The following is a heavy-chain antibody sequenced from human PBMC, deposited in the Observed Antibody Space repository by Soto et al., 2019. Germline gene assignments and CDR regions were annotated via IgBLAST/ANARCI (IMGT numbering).Heavy chain of an antibody. V-gene: IGHV3-30-3*01. CDR2: ISYDGSNK. Sequence: QVQLVESGGDVVQPGRSLRLSCAASGFTFSSYAMHWVRQAPGKGLEWVAVISYDGSNKYYADSVKGRFTISRDNSKNTLYLQMNSLRAEDTAVYYCARGAGLRFLEWLLPDAFDIWGQGTMVTVSS. CDR1: GFTFSSYA. CDR3: ARGAGLRFLEWLLPDAFDI. J-gene: IGHJ3*02. D-gene: IGHD3-3*01.